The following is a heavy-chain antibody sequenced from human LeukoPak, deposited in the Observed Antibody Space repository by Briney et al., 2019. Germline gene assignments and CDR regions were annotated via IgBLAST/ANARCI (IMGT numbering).Heavy chain of an antibody. D-gene: IGHD1-26*01. CDR2: ISLAGQT. V-gene: IGHV4/OR15-8*02. CDR1: GGSISGTNW. CDR3: SRESGPFCPFGY. J-gene: IGHJ4*02. Sequence: RPSETLSLTCGVPGGSISGTNWWSWVRQPPGQGLEWIGEISLAGQTNYNPSLNGRVTMSLDKSSNQLSLHLTSVTAADTATYFCSRESGPFCPFGYWGQGTLVIVSS.